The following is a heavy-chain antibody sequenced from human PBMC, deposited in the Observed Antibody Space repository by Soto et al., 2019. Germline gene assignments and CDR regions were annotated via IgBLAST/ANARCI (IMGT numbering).Heavy chain of an antibody. D-gene: IGHD3-22*01. CDR1: GGSISSGGYS. CDR3: ANLIRSRSYYFAY. J-gene: IGHJ4*02. CDR2: IYHSGKA. Sequence: SETLSLTCAVSGGSISSGGYSWNWIRQPPGKGLEWIGYIYHSGKAYYNPPLKSRVTISVDTSKNQFSLKLSSVTAADTAVYYCANLIRSRSYYFAYWGQGTLVTVSS. V-gene: IGHV4-30-2*03.